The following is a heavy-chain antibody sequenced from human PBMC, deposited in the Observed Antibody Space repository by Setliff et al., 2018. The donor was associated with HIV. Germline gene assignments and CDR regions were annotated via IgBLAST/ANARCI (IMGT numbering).Heavy chain of an antibody. CDR3: ARDKLEEATESLWGPMKNDAFDI. V-gene: IGHV1-2*02. D-gene: IGHD2-21*01. J-gene: IGHJ3*02. CDR1: GYTFTDYY. CDR2: INPNSGGT. Sequence: GASVKVSCKASGYTFTDYYMHWVRQAPGQGLEWMGWINPNSGGTKYAQTFQGRVNVTRDTSINTAYMDLSRLRSDDTAVYYCARDKLEEATESLWGPMKNDAFDIWGPGTLVTVSS.